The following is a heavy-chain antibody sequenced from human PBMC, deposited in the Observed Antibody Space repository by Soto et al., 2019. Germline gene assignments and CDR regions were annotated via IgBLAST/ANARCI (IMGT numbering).Heavy chain of an antibody. CDR1: GGTFRSYA. V-gene: IGHV1-69*13. CDR2: IIPIFGTA. D-gene: IGHD1-26*01. J-gene: IGHJ3*02. CDR3: ARDKYSGSYWGLEDAFDI. Sequence: VNVSCKASGGTFRSYAISWVRQAPGQGLEWMGGIIPIFGTANYAQKFQGRVTITADESTSTAYMELSSLRSEDMAVYYCARDKYSGSYWGLEDAFDIWG.